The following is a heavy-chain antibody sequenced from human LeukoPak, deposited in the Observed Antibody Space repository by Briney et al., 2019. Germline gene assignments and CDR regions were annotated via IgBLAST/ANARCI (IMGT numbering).Heavy chain of an antibody. CDR1: GFTFNSYG. Sequence: GRSLRLSRAPSGFTFNSYGMHWVRQPPGKGLEWVAALWSDGSSKYYADSVKGRFTISRKNSKNTLLLQMNSLRAEDTAVYYCARNDSLGERGVIIGYWGQGTLVTVSS. D-gene: IGHD3-10*01. J-gene: IGHJ4*02. CDR2: LWSDGSSK. CDR3: ARNDSLGERGVIIGY. V-gene: IGHV3-33*01.